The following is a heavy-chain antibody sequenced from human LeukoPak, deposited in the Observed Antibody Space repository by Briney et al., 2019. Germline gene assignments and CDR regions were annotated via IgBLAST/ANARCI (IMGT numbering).Heavy chain of an antibody. CDR3: AYLDSSGYYYGRLRY. V-gene: IGHV3-23*01. CDR1: GFTFSSHA. CDR2: INTGGDRT. Sequence: PGGSLRLSCAASGFTFSSHAMSWVRQTPGRGLESVSSINTGGDRTHYADSVKGRFTISRDNSKNTLYLQMDSLRAEDTAIYFCAYLDSSGYYYGRLRYWGQGTPLTVSS. J-gene: IGHJ4*02. D-gene: IGHD3-22*01.